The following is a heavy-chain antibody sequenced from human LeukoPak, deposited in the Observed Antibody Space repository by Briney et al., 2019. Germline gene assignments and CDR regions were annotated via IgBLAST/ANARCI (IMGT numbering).Heavy chain of an antibody. Sequence: PGGSLRLSCSASGFTFGDYAMSWVRQAPGKGLEWVGFIRSKAYGGTTEYAASVKGRFTISRDDSKSIAYLQMNSLRTEDTAVYYCTRSHNEAVAGLDHWGQGTLVTVSS. CDR2: IRSKAYGGTT. D-gene: IGHD6-19*01. J-gene: IGHJ5*02. CDR3: TRSHNEAVAGLDH. V-gene: IGHV3-49*04. CDR1: GFTFGDYA.